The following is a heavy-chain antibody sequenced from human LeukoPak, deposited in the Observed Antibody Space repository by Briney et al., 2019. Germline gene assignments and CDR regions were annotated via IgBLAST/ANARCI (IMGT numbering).Heavy chain of an antibody. V-gene: IGHV1-24*01. D-gene: IGHD3-22*01. J-gene: IGHJ4*02. CDR2: FDPEDGET. Sequence: ASVKVSCKVSGYTLTELSMHWVRQAPGKGLEWMGGFDPEDGETIYAQKFQGKVTMTEDTSTDTAYTELSSLRSEDTAVYYCATWHIPPYDSSGHLDYWGQGTLVTVSS. CDR1: GYTLTELS. CDR3: ATWHIPPYDSSGHLDY.